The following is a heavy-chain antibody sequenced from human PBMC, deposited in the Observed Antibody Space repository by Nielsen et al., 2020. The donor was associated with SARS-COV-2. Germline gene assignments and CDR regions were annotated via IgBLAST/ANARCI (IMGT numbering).Heavy chain of an antibody. V-gene: IGHV2-70*12. CDR2: IDWDDDK. CDR1: GFSLSTSGMC. CDR3: AHSCSGGSCYSRRDGMDV. J-gene: IGHJ6*02. Sequence: SGPTLVKPTQTLTLTCTFSGFSLSTSGMCVSWIRQPPGKALEWLALIDWDDDKYYSTSLKTRLTISKDTSKNQVVLTMTNMDPVDTATYYCAHSCSGGSCYSRRDGMDVWGQGTTVTVSS. D-gene: IGHD2-15*01.